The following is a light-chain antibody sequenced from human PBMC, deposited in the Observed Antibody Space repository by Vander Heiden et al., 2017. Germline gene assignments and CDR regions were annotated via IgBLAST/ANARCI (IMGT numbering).Light chain of an antibody. V-gene: IGKV1-39*01. CDR2: AAS. Sequence: DIQMTQSLSSLSASVGDRVTITCRASQSISSYLNWYQQNPGKAPKLLIYAASSLQSGVPSRFSGSGSVTDFTLTIIRLQPEDFATYYCQQRYSTPKTFGQGTKVEIK. CDR1: QSISSY. J-gene: IGKJ1*01. CDR3: QQRYSTPKT.